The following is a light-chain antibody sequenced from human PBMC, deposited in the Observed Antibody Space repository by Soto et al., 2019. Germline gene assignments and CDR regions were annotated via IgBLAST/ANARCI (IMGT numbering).Light chain of an antibody. CDR2: EVT. Sequence: QSALSQPASVSGSPGQSITISCTGTSSDIGSYKLVSWYQQFPGKAPKLMIYEVTQRPSGVSNRFSGSKSGNTASLTISGLQAEDEADYYCCSFSGRNSVFGTGTKLTVL. CDR3: CSFSGRNSV. V-gene: IGLV2-23*02. J-gene: IGLJ1*01. CDR1: SSDIGSYKL.